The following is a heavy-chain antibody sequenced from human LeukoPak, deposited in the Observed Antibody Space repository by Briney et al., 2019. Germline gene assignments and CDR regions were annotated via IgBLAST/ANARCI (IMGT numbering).Heavy chain of an antibody. CDR3: AVYDSSGYYWGNYFDY. J-gene: IGHJ4*02. D-gene: IGHD3-22*01. Sequence: GGSLRLSCAASGFTFSNYAMTWVRQAPGKGLEWVSAISGSGGSTYYADSVKGRFTISRDDSKNTLYLQMNSLRAEDTAVYYCAVYDSSGYYWGNYFDYWGQGTLVTVSS. CDR1: GFTFSNYA. CDR2: ISGSGGST. V-gene: IGHV3-23*01.